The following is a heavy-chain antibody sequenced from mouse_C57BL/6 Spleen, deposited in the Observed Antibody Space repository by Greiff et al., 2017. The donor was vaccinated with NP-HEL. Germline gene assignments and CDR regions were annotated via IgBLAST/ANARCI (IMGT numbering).Heavy chain of an antibody. CDR1: GYAFSSYW. CDR3: ARFTVVAPMDY. Sequence: VQLQQSGAELVKPGASVKISCKASGYAFSSYWMNWVKQRPGKGLEWIGQIYPGDGDTNYNGKFKGKATLTADKSSSTAYMQLSSLTSEDSAVYFCARFTVVAPMDYWGQGTSVTVSS. V-gene: IGHV1-80*01. D-gene: IGHD1-1*01. J-gene: IGHJ4*01. CDR2: IYPGDGDT.